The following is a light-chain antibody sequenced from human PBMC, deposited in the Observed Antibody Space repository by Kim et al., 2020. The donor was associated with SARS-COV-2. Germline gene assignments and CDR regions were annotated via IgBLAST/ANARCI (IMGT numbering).Light chain of an antibody. J-gene: IGLJ2*01. Sequence: LGQTVRITCQGDSLRIYYASWYQQKPGQAPVLVIYGKTNRPAGIPDRFSGSSSGNTASLTITGAQAEDEADYYCNSRDSSGNHVVFGGGTQLTVL. CDR3: NSRDSSGNHVV. CDR1: SLRIYY. CDR2: GKT. V-gene: IGLV3-19*01.